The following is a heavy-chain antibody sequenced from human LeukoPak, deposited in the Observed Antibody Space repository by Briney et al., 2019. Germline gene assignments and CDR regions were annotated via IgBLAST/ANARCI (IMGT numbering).Heavy chain of an antibody. CDR1: GYTFTIYG. CDR2: ISAYNGNT. V-gene: IGHV1-18*01. CDR3: ARDPALDYGDYDWFDP. D-gene: IGHD4-17*01. Sequence: ASVRVSSKASGYTFTIYGISWVRQAPGQGRWWRGWISAYNGNTNYAQKLQGRVTMTPDTSTSTAYMELRSLRSDDTAVYYCARDPALDYGDYDWFDPWGQGTLVTVSS. J-gene: IGHJ5*02.